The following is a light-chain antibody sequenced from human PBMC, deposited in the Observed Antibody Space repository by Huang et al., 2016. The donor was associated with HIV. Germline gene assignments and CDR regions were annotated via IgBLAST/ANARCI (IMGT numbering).Light chain of an antibody. V-gene: IGKV2-30*02. J-gene: IGKJ1*01. CDR1: QSLVHSDGNTY. Sequence: DVMMTQSPLSLPVTLGQPASISCRSSQSLVHSDGNTYLNWFQQRPGQSPRRLIYKVSKRGSGVPDRFSGSGSGTDFTLKISRVEAEDVGVYFCMQGTHWPPVTFGQGTKVEIK. CDR2: KVS. CDR3: MQGTHWPPVT.